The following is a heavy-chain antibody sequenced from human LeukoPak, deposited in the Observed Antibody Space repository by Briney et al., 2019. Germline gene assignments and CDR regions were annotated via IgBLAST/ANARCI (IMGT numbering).Heavy chain of an antibody. D-gene: IGHD3-22*01. Sequence: GGSLRLSCAASGFTFSSYAMSWVRRAPGKGLEWVSAISASGGSTYYADSVKGRFTISRDNSKNTLYLQMNSLRAEDTAVYYCAKDLYYYDSSGYLDYWGQGTLVTVSS. J-gene: IGHJ4*02. CDR3: AKDLYYYDSSGYLDY. CDR2: ISASGGST. V-gene: IGHV3-23*01. CDR1: GFTFSSYA.